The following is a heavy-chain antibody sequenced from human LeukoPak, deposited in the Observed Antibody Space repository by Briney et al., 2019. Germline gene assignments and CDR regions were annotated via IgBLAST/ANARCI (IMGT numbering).Heavy chain of an antibody. D-gene: IGHD2-2*01. CDR2: ITSSSSTI. Sequence: QSGGSLRLSCAASGFTFSTYWMSWVRQAPGKGLEWVSYITSSSSTIYYADSVKGRFTISRDNAKNSLYLQMNSLRAEDTAVYYCARDRGAPAARENYYYYIDVWGKGTTVTVSS. CDR1: GFTFSTYW. J-gene: IGHJ6*03. CDR3: ARDRGAPAARENYYYYIDV. V-gene: IGHV3-48*01.